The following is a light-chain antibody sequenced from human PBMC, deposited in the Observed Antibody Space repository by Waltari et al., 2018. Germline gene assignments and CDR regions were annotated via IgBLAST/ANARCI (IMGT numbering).Light chain of an antibody. CDR2: DVS. Sequence: QSALTQPASGAGAPGQSITISCTGASNDVGVYTYSPWYQHLPCKAPTLIIYDVSRWPSGVSNLFSGSKSGNTASLTISGLQAEDEADYYCSSYTNTNTIVFGGGTKVTVL. J-gene: IGLJ2*01. V-gene: IGLV2-14*01. CDR1: SNDVGVYTY. CDR3: SSYTNTNTIV.